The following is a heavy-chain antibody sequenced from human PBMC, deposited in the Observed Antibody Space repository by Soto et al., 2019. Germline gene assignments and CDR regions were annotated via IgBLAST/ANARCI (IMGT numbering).Heavy chain of an antibody. V-gene: IGHV4-59*01. Sequence: PSETLSLTCTVSGGSISSYYWSWIRQPPGKGLELIGYIYYSGSTNYNPSLKSRVTISVDTSKNQFSLKLSSVTAADTAVYYCARDRYYDQSWFDPWGQGTLVTVSS. D-gene: IGHD3-22*01. CDR1: GGSISSYY. CDR3: ARDRYYDQSWFDP. J-gene: IGHJ5*02. CDR2: IYYSGST.